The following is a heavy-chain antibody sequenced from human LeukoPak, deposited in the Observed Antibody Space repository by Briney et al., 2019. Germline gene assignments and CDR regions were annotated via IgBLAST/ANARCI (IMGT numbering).Heavy chain of an antibody. CDR1: GGSFSGYY. CDR2: INHSGST. CDR3: ASNGDILTGFDY. D-gene: IGHD3-9*01. Sequence: SETLSLTCAVYGGSFSGYYWSWIRQPPGKGLEWIGEINHSGSTNYNPSLKSRVTISVDTSKNQFSLKLSSVTAADTAVYYCASNGDILTGFDYWGQGTLVTVSS. V-gene: IGHV4-34*01. J-gene: IGHJ4*02.